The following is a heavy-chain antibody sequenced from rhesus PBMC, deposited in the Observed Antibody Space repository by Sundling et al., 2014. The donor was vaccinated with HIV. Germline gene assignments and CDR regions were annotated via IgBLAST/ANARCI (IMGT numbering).Heavy chain of an antibody. J-gene: IGHJ3*01. CDR2: IFGSVGNT. CDR1: GDSISAYYG. CDR3: ARDVPPWVLDWLFSDAFDF. Sequence: QLQLQESGPGLVKPSETLSLTCAVSGDSISAYYGWSWIRQPPGRGLEWIGHIFGSVGNTYSNPSLKSRVTISTDTSKNQFSLKLTSVTAADTAVYYCARDVPPWVLDWLFSDAFDFWGQGLRVTVSS. V-gene: IGHV4-173*01. D-gene: IGHD3-3*01.